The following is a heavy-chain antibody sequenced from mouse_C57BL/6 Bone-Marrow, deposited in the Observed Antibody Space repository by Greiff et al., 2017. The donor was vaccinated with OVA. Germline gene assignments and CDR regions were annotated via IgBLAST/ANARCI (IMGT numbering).Heavy chain of an antibody. CDR1: GYTFTSYW. V-gene: IGHV1-69*01. J-gene: IGHJ4*01. CDR3: VLIYYGNYFYAMDY. CDR2: IDPSDSYT. D-gene: IGHD2-1*01. Sequence: QVQLQQPGAELVMPGASVKLSCKASGYTFTSYWLHWVKQRPGQGLEWIGEIDPSDSYTNYNQKFKGKSTLTVDKSSSTAYMQLSSLTSEDSAVYYCVLIYYGNYFYAMDYWGQGTSVTVSS.